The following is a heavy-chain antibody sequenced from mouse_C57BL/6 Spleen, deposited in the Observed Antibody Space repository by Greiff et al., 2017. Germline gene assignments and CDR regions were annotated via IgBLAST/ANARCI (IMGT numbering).Heavy chain of an antibody. D-gene: IGHD1-1*01. CDR2: IYPGDGDT. J-gene: IGHJ2*01. Sequence: QVQLQQSGPELVKPGASVKISCKASGYAFSSSWMNWVKQRPGKGLEWIGRIYPGDGDTNYNGKFKGKATLTADKSSSTAYMQLSSLTSEDSAVYFCASPSYYYGSSYIDYWGQGTTLTVSS. V-gene: IGHV1-82*01. CDR1: GYAFSSSW. CDR3: ASPSYYYGSSYIDY.